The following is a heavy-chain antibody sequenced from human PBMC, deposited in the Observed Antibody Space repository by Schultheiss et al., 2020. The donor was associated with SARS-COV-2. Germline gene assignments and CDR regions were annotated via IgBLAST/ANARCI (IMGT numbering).Heavy chain of an antibody. V-gene: IGHV4-39*01. CDR1: GGSISSNNFY. CDR3: ARQPAFSNSWEFDY. D-gene: IGHD6-13*01. Sequence: SETLSLTCSVSGGSISSNNFYWGWIRQPPGKGLEWIGNIYYKGNSYYNPSLRGRVTISVDTSKNQFSLRLTSVTDADKGVYYCARQPAFSNSWEFDYWGRGTLVTVSS. CDR2: IYYKGNS. J-gene: IGHJ4*02.